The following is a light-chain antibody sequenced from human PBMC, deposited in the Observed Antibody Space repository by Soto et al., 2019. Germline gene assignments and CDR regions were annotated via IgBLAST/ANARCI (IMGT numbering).Light chain of an antibody. Sequence: IQMTQSPSLLSASXRGRVTVTCRASQSITTWLAWYQQKPGKAPKLLIYDVSTLKSGVPPRFSGSGSGTEFTLTITSLQPDDSATYYCQQYNTFLTVGQGTKVDIK. V-gene: IGKV1-5*01. J-gene: IGKJ1*01. CDR1: QSITTW. CDR2: DVS. CDR3: QQYNTFLT.